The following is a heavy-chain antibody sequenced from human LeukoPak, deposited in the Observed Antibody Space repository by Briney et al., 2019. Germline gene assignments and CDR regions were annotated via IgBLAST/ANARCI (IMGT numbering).Heavy chain of an antibody. CDR2: INPNSGGT. J-gene: IGHJ5*02. D-gene: IGHD3-10*01. V-gene: IGHV1-2*02. Sequence: ASVKVSCKASGYTFTGYYMHWVRQAPGQGLEWMGWINPNSGGTNYAQKFQGRVTMTRDTSISTAYMELSRLRSDDTAVYYCARDPRRYYYGSGVPWGQGTLVTVSS. CDR3: ARDPRRYYYGSGVP. CDR1: GYTFTGYY.